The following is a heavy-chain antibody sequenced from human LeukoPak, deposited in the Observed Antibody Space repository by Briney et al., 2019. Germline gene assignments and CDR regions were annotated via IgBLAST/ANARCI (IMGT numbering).Heavy chain of an antibody. Sequence: GGSLRLSCAASGFTLDDYGIHWVRQAPGKGLEWVAFISHDRNKRNYAVSVKGRFTVSRDNSKNTVYLQMHSLTGEDTAMYYCAKDRGRDITGSEDFDYWGQGTLVIVSS. CDR3: AKDRGRDITGSEDFDY. J-gene: IGHJ4*02. CDR2: ISHDRNKR. V-gene: IGHV3-30*02. D-gene: IGHD1-1*01. CDR1: GFTLDDYG.